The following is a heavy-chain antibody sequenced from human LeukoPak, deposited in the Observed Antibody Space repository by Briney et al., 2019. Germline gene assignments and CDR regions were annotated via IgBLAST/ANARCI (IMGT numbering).Heavy chain of an antibody. J-gene: IGHJ3*01. CDR3: AHSKRGGGYYINAFAV. D-gene: IGHD1-26*01. V-gene: IGHV4-59*01. Sequence: SETLSLTCTVSGASTSAYYWSWIRQPPGKGLEWIGYSYSGGNANYNPSLKSRVTISIDTSESQFSLRPTSVTAADTAIYFCAHSKRGGGYYINAFAVWGQGALVTISS. CDR1: GASTSAYY. CDR2: SYSGGNA.